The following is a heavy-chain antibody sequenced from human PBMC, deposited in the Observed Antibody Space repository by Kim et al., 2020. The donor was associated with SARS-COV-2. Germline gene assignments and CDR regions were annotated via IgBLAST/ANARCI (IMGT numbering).Heavy chain of an antibody. Sequence: AEAVKGRCSMFRDDAKNTTYLQMNSLKSEDTAVYYCTRRSTDDSSGYLHDWGQGTLVTVSS. J-gene: IGHJ4*02. D-gene: IGHD3-22*01. V-gene: IGHV3-73*01. CDR3: TRRSTDDSSGYLHD.